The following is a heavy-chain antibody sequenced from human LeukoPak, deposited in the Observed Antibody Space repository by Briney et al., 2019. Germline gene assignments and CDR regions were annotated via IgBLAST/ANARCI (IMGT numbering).Heavy chain of an antibody. CDR2: IKSKTDGGTI. J-gene: IGHJ4*02. D-gene: IGHD6-19*01. CDR1: GFSFSSYE. V-gene: IGHV3-15*01. CDR3: TTAVAGVITFDY. Sequence: GGSLRLSCAASGFSFSSYEMIWVRQAPGKGLEWVARIKSKTDGGTIDYAGSVKGRFTISRDDSKNTLYLQLNTLKTEDTAVYYCTTAVAGVITFDYWGQGTLVTVSS.